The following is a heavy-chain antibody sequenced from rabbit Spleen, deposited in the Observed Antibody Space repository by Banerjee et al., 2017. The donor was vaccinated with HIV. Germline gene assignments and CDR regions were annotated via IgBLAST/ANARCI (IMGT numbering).Heavy chain of an antibody. CDR2: IDAGSSDFT. D-gene: IGHD1-1*01. CDR1: GVSFSVSSY. J-gene: IGHJ6*01. Sequence: QSLEESGGDLVKPGASLTLTCTASGVSFSVSSYMCWVRQAPGKGLEWIACIDAGSSDFTYFASWAKGRFTISKTSSTTVTLQMTSLTAADTVTYFCARDTSSSFSSYGMDLWGPGTLVTVS. V-gene: IGHV1S40*01. CDR3: ARDTSSSFSSYGMDL.